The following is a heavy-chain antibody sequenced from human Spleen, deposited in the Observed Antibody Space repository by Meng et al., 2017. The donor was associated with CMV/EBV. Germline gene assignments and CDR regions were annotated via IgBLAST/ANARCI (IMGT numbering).Heavy chain of an antibody. CDR2: IRPENGGI. V-gene: IGHV1-2*02. CDR1: GDTFIGQN. J-gene: IGHJ4*02. CDR3: ARDNGSYPGY. D-gene: IGHD1-26*01. Sequence: ASVKVSCKASGDTFIGQNIHWVRQAPGQGLEWMGWIRPENGGITYAQKFQGRITMTRDTSITTAYMELSSLRSDDTAVYYCARDNGSYPGYWGQGTLVTVSS.